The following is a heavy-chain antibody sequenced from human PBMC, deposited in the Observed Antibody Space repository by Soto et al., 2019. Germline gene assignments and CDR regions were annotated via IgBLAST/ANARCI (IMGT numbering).Heavy chain of an antibody. CDR1: GFTFSSYS. D-gene: IGHD2-2*01. CDR3: ATYCSSTSCYRTDMDV. Sequence: GGSLRLSCAASGFTFSSYSMNWVRQAPGKGLEWVSYISSSSSTIYYADSVKGRLTISRDNAKNSLYLQMNSLRAEDTAVYYCATYCSSTSCYRTDMDVWGKGTTVTVSS. CDR2: ISSSSSTI. J-gene: IGHJ6*03. V-gene: IGHV3-48*01.